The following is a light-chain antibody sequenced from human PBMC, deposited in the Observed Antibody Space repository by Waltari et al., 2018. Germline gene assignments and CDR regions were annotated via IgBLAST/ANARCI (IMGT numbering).Light chain of an antibody. Sequence: QSVLTQPPSVSGAPGQRVTISCTGSSSNIGAGYDVHWYQQFPGTAPKLLIYANTNRPSGVPDRFSGSKSGTSASLAITGLQAEDEADYYCQSYYSSLSGWVFGGGTKLTVL. V-gene: IGLV1-40*01. CDR1: SSNIGAGYD. J-gene: IGLJ3*02. CDR2: ANT. CDR3: QSYYSSLSGWV.